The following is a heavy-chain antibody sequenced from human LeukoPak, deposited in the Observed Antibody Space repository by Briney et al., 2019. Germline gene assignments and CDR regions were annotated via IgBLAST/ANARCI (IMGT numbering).Heavy chain of an antibody. V-gene: IGHV3-23*01. CDR1: GFTFSSYA. D-gene: IGHD2-21*02. CDR3: ARSVVTATNPHPYFDY. Sequence: GGSLRLSCAASGFTFSSYAMSWVRQAPGKGLEWVSAITGSAGSTYYAGSVKGRFTISRDNSKNTLYLQMYSLRAEDTAVYYCARSVVTATNPHPYFDYWGQGTLVTVSS. J-gene: IGHJ4*02. CDR2: ITGSAGST.